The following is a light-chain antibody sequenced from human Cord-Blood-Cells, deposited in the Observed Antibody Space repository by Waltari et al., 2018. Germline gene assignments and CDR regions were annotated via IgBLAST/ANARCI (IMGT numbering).Light chain of an antibody. J-gene: IGLJ3*02. Sequence: SYVLTQPPSVSVAPGKTARITCGGNNIGSKRVHWYQQKPGQAPVLVIYYESDRPSGIPGRFSGSNSGNTATLTISRVEAGDEADYYCQVWDSSSDHRVFGGGTKLTVL. CDR2: YES. CDR1: NIGSKR. V-gene: IGLV3-21*04. CDR3: QVWDSSSDHRV.